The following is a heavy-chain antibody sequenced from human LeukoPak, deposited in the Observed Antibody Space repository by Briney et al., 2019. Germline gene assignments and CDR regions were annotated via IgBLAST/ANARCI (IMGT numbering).Heavy chain of an antibody. CDR2: INHSGST. CDR3: ARGHYGDYSPDY. J-gene: IGHJ4*02. Sequence: SETLSLTCAVYGGSFSGYYWSWIRQPPGKGLEWIGEINHSGSTNYNPSLKSRVTISVDTSKNQFPLKLSSVTAADTAVYYCARGHYGDYSPDYWGQGTLVTVSS. V-gene: IGHV4-34*01. D-gene: IGHD4-17*01. CDR1: GGSFSGYY.